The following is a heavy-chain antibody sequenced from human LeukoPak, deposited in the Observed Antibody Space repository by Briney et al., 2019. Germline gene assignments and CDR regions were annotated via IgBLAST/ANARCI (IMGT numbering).Heavy chain of an antibody. V-gene: IGHV3-21*01. CDR3: ARVLPPRYSGSRTGGYYFDY. CDR1: GFTFSTYS. J-gene: IGHJ4*02. CDR2: ITSSSGYR. Sequence: PGGSLRLSCAASGFTFSTYSMNWVRQGPGKGLEWVSSITSSSGYRYYADSVEGRFTISRDNAKNSLYLQMNSLRAEDTAVYYCARVLPPRYSGSRTGGYYFDYWGQGTLVTVSS. D-gene: IGHD1-26*01.